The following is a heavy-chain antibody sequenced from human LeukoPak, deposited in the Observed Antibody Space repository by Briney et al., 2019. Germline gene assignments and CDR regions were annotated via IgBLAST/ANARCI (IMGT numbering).Heavy chain of an antibody. Sequence: GGSLRLSCAASEFTFSSYAMSWVRQAPGKGLEWVSAISGSGGSTYYADSVKGRFTISRDNSKDTLYLQMNGLRAEDTAVYFCAKQSAGSAAWYSLHYDFWGQGTLVTVSS. CDR3: AKQSAGSAAWYSLHYDF. CDR1: EFTFSSYA. J-gene: IGHJ4*02. D-gene: IGHD6-13*01. CDR2: ISGSGGST. V-gene: IGHV3-23*01.